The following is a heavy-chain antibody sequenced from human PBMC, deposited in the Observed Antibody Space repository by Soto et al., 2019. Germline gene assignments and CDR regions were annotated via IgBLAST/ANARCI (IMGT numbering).Heavy chain of an antibody. J-gene: IGHJ4*02. D-gene: IGHD2-8*02. Sequence: QVQLVESGGGVVQPGRSLRLSCAASGFTFSLYAKHWVRQAPGKGLEWVAAIWGDGSDKKYADSVKGRFTVSRDNSKNTLYLQMNSLRYEDTAVYFCARSGDCTGTSCRLRGPFDSWGPGTLVTVSS. CDR1: GFTFSLYA. CDR3: ARSGDCTGTSCRLRGPFDS. CDR2: IWGDGSDK. V-gene: IGHV3-33*01.